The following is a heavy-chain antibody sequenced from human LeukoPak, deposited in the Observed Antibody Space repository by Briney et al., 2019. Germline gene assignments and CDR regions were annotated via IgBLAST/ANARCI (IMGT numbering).Heavy chain of an antibody. V-gene: IGHV4-61*08. J-gene: IGHJ4*02. CDR2: VYHIANT. D-gene: IGHD1-26*01. CDR3: ARTQSQSGSYRYYFGY. Sequence: SETLSLTCTVSGASVGSAGYYWSWIRQPPGGGLEWIGYVYHIANTNYNPSLKSRVTMSVNPSKNQFSLKLNSVTAADTAMYYCARTQSQSGSYRYYFGYWGQGTLVTVSS. CDR1: GASVGSAGYY.